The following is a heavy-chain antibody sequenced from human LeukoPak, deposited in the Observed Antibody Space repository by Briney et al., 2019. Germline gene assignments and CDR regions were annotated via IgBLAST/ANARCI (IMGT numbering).Heavy chain of an antibody. CDR3: ARGHIVVVANPTNQGGDWFDP. CDR2: IYTSGST. Sequence: PSETLSLTCTVSGGSISSSSYYWGWIRQPPGKGLEWIGRIYTSGSTNYNPSLKSRVTMSVDTSKNQFSLKLSSVTAADTAVYYCARGHIVVVANPTNQGGDWFDPWGQGTLVTVSS. V-gene: IGHV4-39*07. CDR1: GGSISSSSYY. D-gene: IGHD2-15*01. J-gene: IGHJ5*02.